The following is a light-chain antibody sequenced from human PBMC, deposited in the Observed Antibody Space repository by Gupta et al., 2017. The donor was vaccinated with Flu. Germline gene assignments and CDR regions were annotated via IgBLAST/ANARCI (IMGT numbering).Light chain of an antibody. CDR2: ENS. CDR3: GTWDSSLSAWV. V-gene: IGLV1-51*01. Sequence: QSVLTQPPLVSAAPGQKVTISCPGSSSNIENNYVSWYQQLPGTAPKLLIYENSKRPPGIPDRFAGSKSDTSATLGITGLQTGDEADYYCGTWDSSLSAWVFGGGTKLTVL. CDR1: SSNIENNY. J-gene: IGLJ3*02.